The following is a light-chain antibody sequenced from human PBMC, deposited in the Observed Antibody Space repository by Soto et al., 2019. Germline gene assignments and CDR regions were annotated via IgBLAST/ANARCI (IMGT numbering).Light chain of an antibody. CDR1: QYISDF. CDR2: AAS. Sequence: DIQMTHSPSSLSASVGDRVTITCRSSQYISDFLNWYQQKPGKAPVILIYAASTLQSGVPSRFNGGGSETNFTLIISSLQPEDFATYYCQQSYTTPLTLGGGTKVDIK. CDR3: QQSYTTPLT. J-gene: IGKJ4*01. V-gene: IGKV1-39*01.